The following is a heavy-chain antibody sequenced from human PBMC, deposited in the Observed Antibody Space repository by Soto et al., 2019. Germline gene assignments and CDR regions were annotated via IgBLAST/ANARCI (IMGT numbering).Heavy chain of an antibody. Sequence: GGSLRLSCAASGFTFSSYWMSWVRQAPGKGLEWVANIKQDGSEKYYVDSVKGRFTISRDNAKNSLYLQMNSLRAEDTAVYYCSRVGGPYAFDIWGQGTMVTVSS. J-gene: IGHJ3*02. CDR2: IKQDGSEK. CDR1: GFTFSSYW. CDR3: SRVGGPYAFDI. D-gene: IGHD3-16*01. V-gene: IGHV3-7*03.